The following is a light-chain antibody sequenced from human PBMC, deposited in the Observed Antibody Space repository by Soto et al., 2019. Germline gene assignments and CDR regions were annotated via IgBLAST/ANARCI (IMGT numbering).Light chain of an antibody. CDR1: SGHSNYA. CDR3: QTWATGSYV. V-gene: IGLV4-69*01. Sequence: QPVLPQSPSASASLGASVKLTCTLSSGHSNYAIAWHQQQSEKGPRYLMKVNSDGSHSKGDGIPDRFSGSSSGAERYLSISSLQSEDEADYYCQTWATGSYVFGTGTKVTVL. J-gene: IGLJ1*01. CDR2: VNSDGSH.